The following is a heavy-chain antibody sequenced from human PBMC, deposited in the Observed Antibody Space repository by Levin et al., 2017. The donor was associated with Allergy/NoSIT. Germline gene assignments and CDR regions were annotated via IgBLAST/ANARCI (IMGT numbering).Heavy chain of an antibody. Sequence: GESLKISCAASGFTFSSYAMHWVRQAPGKGLEWVAVISYDGSNKYYADSVKGRFTISRDNSKNTLYLQMNSLRDEDTAVYYCAREAWNYYDSSGYYPPNWFDPWGQGTLVTVSS. V-gene: IGHV3-30-3*01. CDR3: AREAWNYYDSSGYYPPNWFDP. D-gene: IGHD3-22*01. J-gene: IGHJ5*02. CDR1: GFTFSSYA. CDR2: ISYDGSNK.